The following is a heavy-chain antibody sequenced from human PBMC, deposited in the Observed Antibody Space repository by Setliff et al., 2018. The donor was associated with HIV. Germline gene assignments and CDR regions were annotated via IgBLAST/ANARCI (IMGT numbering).Heavy chain of an antibody. Sequence: ASVKVSCKTSGGTFSSFALSWVRQAPGQGLEWMGGIIPAFGTANYAQKFQGRVTITAVESTGTAYMELSSLRSEDTAVYYCARDGLLVAGIRFDYWGQGTLVTVSS. CDR2: IIPAFGTA. J-gene: IGHJ4*02. V-gene: IGHV1-69*13. CDR1: GGTFSSFA. D-gene: IGHD6-19*01. CDR3: ARDGLLVAGIRFDY.